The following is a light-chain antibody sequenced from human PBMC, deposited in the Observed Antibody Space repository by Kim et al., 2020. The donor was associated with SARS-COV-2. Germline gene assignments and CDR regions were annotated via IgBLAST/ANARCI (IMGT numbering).Light chain of an antibody. J-gene: IGLJ3*02. CDR3: QLWHTSSDHLWV. CDR2: YDS. CDR1: NIESQS. V-gene: IGLV3-21*04. Sequence: SYELTQPPSVSVAPGKTARITGGGNNIESQSVHWYQQKPGQAPALVISYDSDRPSGIPERFSGSNSGNTATLTITRVEAGDEADYYCQLWHTSSDHLWV.